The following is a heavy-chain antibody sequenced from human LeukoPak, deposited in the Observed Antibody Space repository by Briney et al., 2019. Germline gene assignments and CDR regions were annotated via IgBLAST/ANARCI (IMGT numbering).Heavy chain of an antibody. V-gene: IGHV1-18*01. D-gene: IGHD3-3*01. CDR2: ISAYNGNT. J-gene: IGHJ4*02. CDR1: GYTFTSYG. CDR3: AIPNYDFWSGPSTYYFDY. Sequence: ASVKVSCKASGYTFTSYGISWVRQAPGQGLEWMGWISAYNGNTNYAQKLQGRVTMTTDTSTSTAYMELRSLRSDDTAVYYCAIPNYDFWSGPSTYYFDYWGQGTLVTVSS.